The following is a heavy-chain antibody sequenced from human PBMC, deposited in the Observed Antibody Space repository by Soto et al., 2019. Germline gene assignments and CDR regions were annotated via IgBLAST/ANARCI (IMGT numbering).Heavy chain of an antibody. Sequence: QLQLQESGPGLVKPSQTLSLYCTVSGGSISIINNYWTWIRQHPGKGLEWIGFISHSGSTYYNPSLTSRVTISLDTSKNQFSLTLSSVTAADTAVYFCAKAEDNGVNSRPFDSWGQGTLVTVSS. V-gene: IGHV4-31*03. CDR2: ISHSGST. D-gene: IGHD4-17*01. CDR3: AKAEDNGVNSRPFDS. CDR1: GGSISIINNY. J-gene: IGHJ4*02.